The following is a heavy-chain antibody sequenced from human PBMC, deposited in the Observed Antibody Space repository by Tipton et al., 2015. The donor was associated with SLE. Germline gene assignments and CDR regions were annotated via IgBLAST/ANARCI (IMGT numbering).Heavy chain of an antibody. Sequence: QLVQSGAEMKKPGASVKVSCKASGYTFTAYYMHWVRQAPGQGPEWMGWINPKSGGTTYAQRFQGRVTMTRDTSISTAYMELSRLTSDDTAVYYCAREGAEDTSLINWFDPWGQGTLVTVSS. CDR2: INPKSGGT. J-gene: IGHJ5*02. CDR1: GYTFTAYY. V-gene: IGHV1-2*02. D-gene: IGHD1-26*01. CDR3: AREGAEDTSLINWFDP.